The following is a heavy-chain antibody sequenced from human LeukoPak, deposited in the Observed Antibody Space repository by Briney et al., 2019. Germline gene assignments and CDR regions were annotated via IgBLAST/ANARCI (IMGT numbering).Heavy chain of an antibody. CDR2: ISGSGGST. Sequence: TGGSLRLSCAASGFTFSSYAMSWVRQAPGKGLEWVSAISGSGGSTYYADSVKVRFTISRDNSKNTLYLQMNSLRTEDTAVYYCAKGDSAGTEVDYWGQGTLVTVSS. V-gene: IGHV3-23*01. D-gene: IGHD6-13*01. CDR1: GFTFSSYA. CDR3: AKGDSAGTEVDY. J-gene: IGHJ4*02.